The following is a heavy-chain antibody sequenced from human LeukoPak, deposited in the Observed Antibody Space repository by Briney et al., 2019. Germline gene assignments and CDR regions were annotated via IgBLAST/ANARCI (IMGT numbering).Heavy chain of an antibody. J-gene: IGHJ5*02. CDR3: ARGSQLVVAATLEDWFDP. D-gene: IGHD2-15*01. CDR1: GFTFSSYS. CDR2: ISSSSSYI. Sequence: KSGGSLGLSCAASGFTFSSYSMNWVRQAPGKGLEWVSSISSSSSYIYYADSVKGRFTISRDNAKNSLYLQMNSLRAEDTAVYYCARGSQLVVAATLEDWFDPWGQGTLVTVSS. V-gene: IGHV3-21*01.